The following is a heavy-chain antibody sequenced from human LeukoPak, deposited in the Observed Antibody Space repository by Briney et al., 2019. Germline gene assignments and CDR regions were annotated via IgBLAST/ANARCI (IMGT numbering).Heavy chain of an antibody. D-gene: IGHD6-13*01. V-gene: IGHV3-53*01. CDR1: GFTVSSNF. CDR2: IYRGAGT. Sequence: GGSLRLSRADSGFTVSSNFICWVRPAPPKGVEWVSLIYRGAGTYYADSLKGRFNVSRDKVKNSLYQQMNSLRAEDTAVYYCARGPGSSSWELSLEAGYCFDYWGQGTLVTVSS. CDR3: ARGPGSSSWELSLEAGYCFDY. J-gene: IGHJ4*02.